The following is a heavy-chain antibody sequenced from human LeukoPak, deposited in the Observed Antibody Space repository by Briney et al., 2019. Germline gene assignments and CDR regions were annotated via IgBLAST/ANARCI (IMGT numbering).Heavy chain of an antibody. CDR3: ARGGGGFITNWFVP. CDR1: GGSFSGYY. Sequence: SETLSLTCAVYGGSFSGYYWSWIRQPPGKGLERIGEINHSGSTNYNPSLKSRVTISVDTSKNRFSLKLSSVTAADTAVYYCARGGGGFITNWFVPWGQGTLVTVSS. V-gene: IGHV4-34*01. D-gene: IGHD1-26*01. J-gene: IGHJ5*02. CDR2: INHSGST.